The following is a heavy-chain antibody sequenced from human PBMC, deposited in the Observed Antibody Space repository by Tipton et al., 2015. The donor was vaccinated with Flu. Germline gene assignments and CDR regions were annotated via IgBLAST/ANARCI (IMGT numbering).Heavy chain of an antibody. J-gene: IGHJ5*02. D-gene: IGHD3-10*01. Sequence: LRLSCTVSGDSISSFYWSWIRQPAGKGLEWIGRIYASGSTNYNPSLKSRVTMSVDTSKNQFSLKLSSVTAADTAVYYCARGSGSGTYVIFYLWGQGTLVTVSS. CDR2: IYASGST. V-gene: IGHV4-4*07. CDR1: GDSISSFY. CDR3: ARGSGSGTYVIFYL.